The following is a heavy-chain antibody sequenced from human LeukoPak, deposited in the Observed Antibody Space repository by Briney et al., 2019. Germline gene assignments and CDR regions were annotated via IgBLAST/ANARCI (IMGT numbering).Heavy chain of an antibody. J-gene: IGHJ5*02. Sequence: PGGSLRLSCAASGFAFSSYAMSWVRQAPGEGLEWASAISGSGGSTYYADSVKGRFTISRDNSKNTLYLQMNSLRAEDTAVYYCAKDRASTTPNWFDPWGQGTLVTVSS. CDR3: AKDRASTTPNWFDP. D-gene: IGHD1-1*01. CDR2: ISGSGGST. CDR1: GFAFSSYA. V-gene: IGHV3-23*01.